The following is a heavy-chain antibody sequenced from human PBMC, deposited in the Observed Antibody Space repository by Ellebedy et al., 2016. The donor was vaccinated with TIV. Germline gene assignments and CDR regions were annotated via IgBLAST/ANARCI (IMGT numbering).Heavy chain of an antibody. D-gene: IGHD4-17*01. V-gene: IGHV1-69*13. J-gene: IGHJ4*02. CDR3: ARAVGSGDYALGSFDN. Sequence: AASVKVSCKASGGTFSSYAINWVLQAPGQGLAWMGGIIPIFGAANYAQKFRGRVTITADESTSTAYMQLSSLRSEDTAVYYCARAVGSGDYALGSFDNWGQGTLVTVSS. CDR2: IIPIFGAA. CDR1: GGTFSSYA.